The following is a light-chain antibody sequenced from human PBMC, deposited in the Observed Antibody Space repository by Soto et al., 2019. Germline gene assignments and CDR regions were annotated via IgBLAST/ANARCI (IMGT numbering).Light chain of an antibody. CDR1: SSDVGGYNY. CDR2: EVS. Sequence: QSALTQPASVSGSPGQSITISCTGTSSDVGGYNYVSWYQHHPGKAPKLMIYEVSNRPSGVSNRFSGSKSGNTASLTISGLQPEDEADYYCSSYTSSNTPVVFGGGTKLTVL. V-gene: IGLV2-14*01. J-gene: IGLJ2*01. CDR3: SSYTSSNTPVV.